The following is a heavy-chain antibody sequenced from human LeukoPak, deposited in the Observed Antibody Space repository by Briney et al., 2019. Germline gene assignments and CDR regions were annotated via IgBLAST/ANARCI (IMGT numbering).Heavy chain of an antibody. D-gene: IGHD2-2*01. Sequence: HGESLKISRQGSGSSFTSYWISWVRQLPGKGLEWMGRIDPSDSYTNYSPSFQGHVPISADKSISTAYLQWSSLKASDTAMYYCARGGAVERYCSSTSCYWVDAFDIWGQGTMVTVSS. J-gene: IGHJ3*02. CDR3: ARGGAVERYCSSTSCYWVDAFDI. CDR2: IDPSDSYT. CDR1: GSSFTSYW. V-gene: IGHV5-10-1*01.